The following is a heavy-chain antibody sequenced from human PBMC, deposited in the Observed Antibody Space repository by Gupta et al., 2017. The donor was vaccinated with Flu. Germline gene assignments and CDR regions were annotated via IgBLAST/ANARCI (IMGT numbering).Heavy chain of an antibody. D-gene: IGHD2-2*01. CDR3: TAGTTDCSGASCYGGSIDF. V-gene: IGHV3-15*01. Sequence: RQAPGKGLEWVGRIKSKADGETTNYAAPVKGRFTISREDSTNTLDLQMNSLRTENTAVYFCTAGTTDCSGASCYGGSIDFWGQGTLVTVSS. J-gene: IGHJ4*02. CDR2: IKSKADGETT.